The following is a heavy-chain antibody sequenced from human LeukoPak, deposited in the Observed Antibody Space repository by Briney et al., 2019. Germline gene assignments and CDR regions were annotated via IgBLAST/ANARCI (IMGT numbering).Heavy chain of an antibody. CDR3: SRGITGRPRGYYYYYHMDV. J-gene: IGHJ6*03. CDR1: GFTFGDDV. CDR2: IRSKAYGATT. D-gene: IGHD2-8*02. Sequence: GGSLRLSCTASGFTFGDDVMSWVRQAPGKGLEWVGFIRSKAYGATTEYAASVKGRFTISRDDSISVAYLQMNSLKTEDTGVYYCSRGITGRPRGYYYYYHMDVWGKGTTVTVSS. V-gene: IGHV3-49*04.